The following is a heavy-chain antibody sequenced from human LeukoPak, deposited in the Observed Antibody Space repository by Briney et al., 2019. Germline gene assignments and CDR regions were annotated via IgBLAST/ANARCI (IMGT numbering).Heavy chain of an antibody. CDR1: GFTFSSYW. CDR2: ISTDGSST. D-gene: IGHD2-15*01. Sequence: PGGSLRLSCAASGFTFSSYWIHWVRQAPGKGLVWVSRISTDGSSTNYADSVKGRFTISRDNAKNTLYLQMSSLRAEDAAVYYCAKPAVGSGGSCYRAYYFDYWGQGTLVTVSS. CDR3: AKPAVGSGGSCYRAYYFDY. J-gene: IGHJ4*02. V-gene: IGHV3-74*01.